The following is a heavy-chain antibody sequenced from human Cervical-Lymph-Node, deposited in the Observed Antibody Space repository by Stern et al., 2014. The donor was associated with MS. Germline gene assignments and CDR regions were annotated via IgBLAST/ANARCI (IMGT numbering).Heavy chain of an antibody. CDR1: GGTFNTNV. CDR2: IIPIFGPA. V-gene: IGHV1-69*01. CDR3: ARAAYSTSSYNY. Sequence: VQLVESGAEVKKPGSSVKVSCKASGGTFNTNVISWVRQAPGQGLEWMGGIIPIFGPALYAQKFQGRVTITANESTRAASMELSSLRSEDTAVYYCARAAYSTSSYNYWGQGTLVIVSS. J-gene: IGHJ4*02. D-gene: IGHD6-6*01.